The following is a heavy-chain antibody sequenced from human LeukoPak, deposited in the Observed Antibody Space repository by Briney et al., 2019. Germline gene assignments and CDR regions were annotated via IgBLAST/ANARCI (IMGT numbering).Heavy chain of an antibody. D-gene: IGHD3-10*01. CDR1: GYSISSGYY. Sequence: SSETLSLTCTVSGYSISSGYYWGWIRQPPGKGLEWIGSIYYSGSTYYNPSLKSRVTISVDTSKNQFSLKLSSVTAADTAVYYCARAELGVLLWFGVTDSIPCWFDPWGQGTLVTVSS. J-gene: IGHJ5*02. CDR2: IYYSGST. V-gene: IGHV4-38-2*02. CDR3: ARAELGVLLWFGVTDSIPCWFDP.